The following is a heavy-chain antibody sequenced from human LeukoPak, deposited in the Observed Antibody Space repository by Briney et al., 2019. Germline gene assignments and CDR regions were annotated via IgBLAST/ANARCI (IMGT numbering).Heavy chain of an antibody. CDR1: GGSFSGYY. CDR3: ARRGSGSYYFPLYAFDY. Sequence: SETLSLTCAVYGGSFSGYYWSWIRQPPGKGLEWIGEINHSGSTNYNPSLKSRVTISVDTSKNQFSLKLSSVTAADTAVYYCARRGSGSYYFPLYAFDYWGQGTLVTVSS. J-gene: IGHJ4*02. D-gene: IGHD3-10*01. CDR2: INHSGST. V-gene: IGHV4-34*01.